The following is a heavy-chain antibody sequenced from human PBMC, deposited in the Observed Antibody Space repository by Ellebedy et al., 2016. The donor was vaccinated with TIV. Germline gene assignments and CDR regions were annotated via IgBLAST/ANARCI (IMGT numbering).Heavy chain of an antibody. V-gene: IGHV3-30*02. CDR2: VSQAGNDR. J-gene: IGHJ4*02. Sequence: GESLKISXEVSGFTLRNYGMHWVRQAPGKGLEWVAYVSQAGNDRTYADSVKGRFTVSRDNFQNTLSLHMKDLRPQDSAIYFCAKGGGFLTSDLESWGPGTLVTVSS. CDR1: GFTLRNYG. CDR3: AKGGGFLTSDLES. D-gene: IGHD2-15*01.